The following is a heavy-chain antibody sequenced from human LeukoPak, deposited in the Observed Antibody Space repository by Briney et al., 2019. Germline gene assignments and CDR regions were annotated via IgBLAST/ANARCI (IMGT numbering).Heavy chain of an antibody. D-gene: IGHD6-13*01. Sequence: PSETLSLTCAVSGYSISSGYYWGWFRQPPGKGLEWIGCMYHSGSTYYNPSLKSRVTISVDTSKNQFSLKLSSVTAADTAVYYCARQGGSSNPYYYYMDVWGKGTTVTVSS. CDR3: ARQGGSSNPYYYYMDV. V-gene: IGHV4-38-2*01. J-gene: IGHJ6*03. CDR2: MYHSGST. CDR1: GYSISSGYY.